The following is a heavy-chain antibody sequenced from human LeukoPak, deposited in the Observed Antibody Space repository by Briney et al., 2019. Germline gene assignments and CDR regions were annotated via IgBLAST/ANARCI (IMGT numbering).Heavy chain of an antibody. CDR2: INPNSGDT. CDR3: ARMAGQNIVVLPTTILGRADLDY. V-gene: IGHV1-2*02. D-gene: IGHD2-2*01. Sequence: ASVKVSCKASGYTLTGYYMHWVRQAPGQGLEWMGWINPNSGDTNYALKFQGRVTMTRDTSISTVYMELSRLRSDDTAVYYCARMAGQNIVVLPTTILGRADLDYWGQGTLVTVSS. J-gene: IGHJ4*02. CDR1: GYTLTGYY.